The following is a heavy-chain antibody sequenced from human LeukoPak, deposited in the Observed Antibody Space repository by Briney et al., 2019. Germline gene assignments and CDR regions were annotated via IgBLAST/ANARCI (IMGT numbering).Heavy chain of an antibody. Sequence: GESLKISCKTSGYSFTSYWIGWVRQMPGRGLEWMGIIFPSDSDTRYSPSFQGQVTISVDKSISTAYLQWTSLKASDTATYYCARHRYFQHWGQGTLVTVSS. J-gene: IGHJ1*01. CDR2: IFPSDSDT. V-gene: IGHV5-51*01. CDR3: ARHRYFQH. CDR1: GYSFTSYW.